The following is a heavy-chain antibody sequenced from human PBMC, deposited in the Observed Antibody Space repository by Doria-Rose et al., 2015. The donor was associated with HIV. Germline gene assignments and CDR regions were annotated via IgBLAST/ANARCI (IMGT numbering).Heavy chain of an antibody. CDR1: GVSLSSPGMG. D-gene: IGHD6-13*01. J-gene: IGHJ4*02. CDR2: IFSDDER. Sequence: QVTLEESGPVLVKPTGTLTLTCTVSGVSLSSPGMGVSWIRQPPGKALEWLANIFSDDERSYKTALKSRLTISRGTSKSQVVLTMTDMDPVDTATYYCARIKSSRWYHKYYFDFWGQGTLVIVSA. CDR3: ARIKSSRWYHKYYFDF. V-gene: IGHV2-26*01.